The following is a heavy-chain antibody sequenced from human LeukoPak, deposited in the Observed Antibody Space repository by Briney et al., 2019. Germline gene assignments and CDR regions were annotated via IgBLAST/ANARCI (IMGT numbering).Heavy chain of an antibody. V-gene: IGHV3-30*18. CDR2: ISYDGSNK. CDR3: AKGVRFLEWSEYYFDY. D-gene: IGHD3-3*01. CDR1: GFTFSSYG. Sequence: GGSLTLSCAASGFTFSSYGMHWVRQAPGKGLEWVAVISYDGSNKYYADSVKGRFTISRDNSKNTLYLQMNSLRAEDTAVYYCAKGVRFLEWSEYYFDYWGQGTLVTVSS. J-gene: IGHJ4*02.